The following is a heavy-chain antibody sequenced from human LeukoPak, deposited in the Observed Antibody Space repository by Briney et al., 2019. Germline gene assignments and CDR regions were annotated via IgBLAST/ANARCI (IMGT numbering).Heavy chain of an antibody. Sequence: ASVKDSCKASGYTFTGYYIHWVRPAPGQGLEWMGWINPNVGSTSYAQKSQGRVTMTRDTSISIAYMELTSLRSDDTAIYYCAVSYSGVSIFDYWGQGSPPTLSS. CDR3: AVSYSGVSIFDY. J-gene: IGHJ4*02. D-gene: IGHD6-19*01. V-gene: IGHV1-2*02. CDR2: INPNVGST. CDR1: GYTFTGYY.